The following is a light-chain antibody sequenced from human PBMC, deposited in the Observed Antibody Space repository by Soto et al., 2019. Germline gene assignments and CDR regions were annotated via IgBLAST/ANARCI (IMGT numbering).Light chain of an antibody. CDR2: GAS. CDR1: QTVSGNY. CDR3: QQYFKSPWT. V-gene: IGKV3-20*01. Sequence: IVLTQSPGTLSLSPGDRATLSCGASQTVSGNYLAWYQQKPGQVPRLLIYGASSRAIGIPDRFSGSGSGTDFALTISRLEPADFAVYYCQQYFKSPWTFGQGTKVELK. J-gene: IGKJ1*01.